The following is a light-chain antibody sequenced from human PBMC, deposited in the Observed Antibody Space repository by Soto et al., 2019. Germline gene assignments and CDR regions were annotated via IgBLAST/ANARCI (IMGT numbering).Light chain of an antibody. J-gene: IGKJ1*01. CDR2: QAS. Sequence: DIQMTQSPSTLSASVGDRVTITCRASQIIARSLARYQQKPGKAPKVLIYQASSLDSGVPSRFSGRGFGTEFTLTINTLQPDDSATYYCQQYEYFWTFGQGTKVDIK. CDR1: QIIARS. CDR3: QQYEYFWT. V-gene: IGKV1-5*03.